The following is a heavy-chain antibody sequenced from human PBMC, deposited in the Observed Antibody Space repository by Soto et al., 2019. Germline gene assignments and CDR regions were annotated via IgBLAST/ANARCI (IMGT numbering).Heavy chain of an antibody. CDR3: ARAQEKPVILWFGSYYYYGMDV. CDR1: GGTFSSYA. D-gene: IGHD3-10*01. CDR2: IIPIFGTA. J-gene: IGHJ6*02. Sequence: SVKVSCKASGGTFSSYAISWVRQAPGQGLEWMGGIIPIFGTANYAQKFQGRVTITADESTSTAYMELSSLRSEDTAVYYCARAQEKPVILWFGSYYYYGMDVWGQGTTVTVSS. V-gene: IGHV1-69*13.